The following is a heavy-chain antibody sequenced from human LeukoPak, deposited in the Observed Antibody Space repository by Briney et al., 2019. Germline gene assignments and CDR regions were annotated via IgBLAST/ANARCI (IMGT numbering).Heavy chain of an antibody. CDR2: ISGSGSST. CDR1: GFTFSSYA. D-gene: IGHD6-19*01. J-gene: IGHJ4*02. Sequence: TGGSLRLSCAASGFTFSSYAMSWVRQAPGKGLEWVSAISGSGSSTYYADSVKGRFTISRDNSKNTLYLQMNSLRAEDTAVYYCAKGSGAPRGRIAVAGPIDYWGQGTLVTVSS. CDR3: AKGSGAPRGRIAVAGPIDY. V-gene: IGHV3-23*01.